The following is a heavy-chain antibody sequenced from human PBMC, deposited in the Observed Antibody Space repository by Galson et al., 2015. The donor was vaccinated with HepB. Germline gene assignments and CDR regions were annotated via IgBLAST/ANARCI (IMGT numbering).Heavy chain of an antibody. D-gene: IGHD4-17*01. J-gene: IGHJ4*02. Sequence: SVKVSCKASGYTFTSYAMNWVRQAPGQGLEWMGWINTNTGNPTYAQGFTGRFVFSLDTSVSTAYLQISSLKAEDTAVYYCARGATVTTRFRLDYWGQGTLVTVSS. CDR3: ARGATVTTRFRLDY. CDR2: INTNTGNP. CDR1: GYTFTSYA. V-gene: IGHV7-4-1*02.